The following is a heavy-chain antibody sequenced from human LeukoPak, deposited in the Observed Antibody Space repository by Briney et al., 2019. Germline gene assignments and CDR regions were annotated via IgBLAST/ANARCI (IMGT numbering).Heavy chain of an antibody. Sequence: GGSLRLSCAASGFSFSIYAMSWVRQAPGKGLEWVSTVSDSSGSTYYADSVKGRFTISGDNSKNTLYLQMHSLRADDTAVYYCAKGGIAVSSPWGQGTLVTVSS. J-gene: IGHJ5*02. CDR2: VSDSSGST. CDR1: GFSFSIYA. D-gene: IGHD6-19*01. CDR3: AKGGIAVSSP. V-gene: IGHV3-23*01.